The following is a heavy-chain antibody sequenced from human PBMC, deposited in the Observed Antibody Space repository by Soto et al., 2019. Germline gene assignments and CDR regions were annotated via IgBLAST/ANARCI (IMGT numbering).Heavy chain of an antibody. CDR2: IYYSGST. D-gene: IGHD3-10*01. V-gene: IGHV4-30-4*01. Sequence: SETLSLTCTVSGGSISSGDYYWSWIRQPPGKGLEWIGYIYYSGSTYYNPSLKSRVTISVDTSKNQFSLKLSSVTAADTAVYYCASNYYGSGSHYNGFSVWGQGTTVTVAS. CDR1: GGSISSGDYY. CDR3: ASNYYGSGSHYNGFSV. J-gene: IGHJ6*02.